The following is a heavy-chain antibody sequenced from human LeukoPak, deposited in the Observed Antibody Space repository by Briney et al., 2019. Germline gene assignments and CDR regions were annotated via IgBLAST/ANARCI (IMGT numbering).Heavy chain of an antibody. D-gene: IGHD5-18*01. J-gene: IGHJ4*02. V-gene: IGHV3-7*01. CDR3: ASLDTAMASLRDY. Sequence: GGSLRLSCAASGFTFSSYWMSWVRQAPGKGLEWVANIKQDGSEKYYVDSVKGRFTISRDNSKNTLYLQMNSLRAEDTAVYYCASLDTAMASLRDYWGQGTLVTVSS. CDR2: IKQDGSEK. CDR1: GFTFSSYW.